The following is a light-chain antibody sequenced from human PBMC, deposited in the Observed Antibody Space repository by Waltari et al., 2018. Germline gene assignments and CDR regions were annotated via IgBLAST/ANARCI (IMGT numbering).Light chain of an antibody. J-gene: IGLJ2*01. CDR1: SCNIGSNY. Sequence: QSVLTQPPSASGTPGQRVTISCSGSSCNIGSNYVSWYQQLPGTTPTLLIYRNNQRPSGVPDRFSGSKSGTSASLAISGLRSEDEADYYCAAWDDSLSGHVVFGGGTKLTVL. CDR2: RNN. V-gene: IGLV1-47*01. CDR3: AAWDDSLSGHVV.